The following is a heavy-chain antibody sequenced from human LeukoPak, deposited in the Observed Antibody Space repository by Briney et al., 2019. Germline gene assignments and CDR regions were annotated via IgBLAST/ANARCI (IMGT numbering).Heavy chain of an antibody. Sequence: GGSLRLSCAASGFTFSSYAMSWVRPPAGKGREWVAAIGGRSDKADHVDSVMGRFTNYRDNSKNTQFLQMNSQRAEDTAVYYCPRDWVTETAAFDYWGQGTLVSVSS. V-gene: IGHV3-23*01. CDR1: GFTFSSYA. J-gene: IGHJ4*02. D-gene: IGHD2-2*01. CDR3: PRDWVTETAAFDY. CDR2: IGGRSDKA.